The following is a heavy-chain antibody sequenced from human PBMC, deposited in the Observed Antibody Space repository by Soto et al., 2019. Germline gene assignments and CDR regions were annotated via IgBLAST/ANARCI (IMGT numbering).Heavy chain of an antibody. CDR2: IVHLFGTT. D-gene: IGHD6-6*01. Sequence: QVQLVQSGAEVKKPGSSVKVSCKASGGTFSSYTFSWVRQAPGQGLEWMGGIVHLFGTTNDAKIFQGRVTISADESTSTVYMELSSLRSEDSAMYYCARDGDVTSPRPRGAFDIWGQGTVITVSS. J-gene: IGHJ3*02. CDR3: ARDGDVTSPRPRGAFDI. V-gene: IGHV1-69*01. CDR1: GGTFSSYT.